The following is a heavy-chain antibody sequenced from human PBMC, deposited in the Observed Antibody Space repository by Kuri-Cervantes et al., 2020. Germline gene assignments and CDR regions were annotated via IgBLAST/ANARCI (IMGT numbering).Heavy chain of an antibody. V-gene: IGHV3-21*01. D-gene: IGHD6-19*01. J-gene: IGHJ6*02. CDR2: ISSSSSYT. Sequence: GESLKISCAASGFTFSSYSMNWVRQAPGKGLEWVSSISSSSSYTYYADSVKGRFTISRDNAKNSLYLQMNSLRAEDTAVYYCARDKGEGQWLRTHKGNHQLGSNSYGMDVWGQGTTVTVSS. CDR3: ARDKGEGQWLRTHKGNHQLGSNSYGMDV. CDR1: GFTFSSYS.